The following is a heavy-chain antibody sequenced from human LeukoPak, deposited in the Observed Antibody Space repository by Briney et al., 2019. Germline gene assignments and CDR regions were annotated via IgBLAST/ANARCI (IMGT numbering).Heavy chain of an antibody. D-gene: IGHD2-2*01. CDR2: ISAYNGNT. V-gene: IGHV1-18*01. J-gene: IGHJ4*02. CDR1: GYTFTSYG. Sequence: ASVKVSCKASGYTFTSYGISWVRQAPGQGLEWMGWISAYNGNTNYAQKPQGRVTMTTDTSTSTAYMELRSLRSDDTAVYYCARPAAQVEDIVVVPAAEFDYWGQGALVTVSS. CDR3: ARPAAQVEDIVVVPAAEFDY.